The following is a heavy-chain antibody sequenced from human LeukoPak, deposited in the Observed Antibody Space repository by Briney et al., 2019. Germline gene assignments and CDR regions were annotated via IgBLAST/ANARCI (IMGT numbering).Heavy chain of an antibody. Sequence: GGSLRLSCAASGFTVSSSYMNWVRQAPGKGLEWVSLIYGGGSTYYADSVKGRFTISRDNSKNTLYLQMNSLRAEDTAVYYCARYVSGRDAFDIWRQGTMVTVSS. CDR2: IYGGGST. V-gene: IGHV3-53*01. D-gene: IGHD3-16*01. J-gene: IGHJ3*02. CDR1: GFTVSSSY. CDR3: ARYVSGRDAFDI.